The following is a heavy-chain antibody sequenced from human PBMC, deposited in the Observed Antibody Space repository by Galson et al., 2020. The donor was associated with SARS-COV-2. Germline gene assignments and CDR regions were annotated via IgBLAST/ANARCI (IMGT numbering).Heavy chain of an antibody. V-gene: IGHV5-10-1*01. CDR3: ARNPVYCSGGSCYIWFDP. D-gene: IGHD2-15*01. Sequence: KVSCKGSGYSFTSYWISWVRQMPGKGLEWMGRIDPSDSYTNYSPSFQGHVTISADKSISTAYLQWSSLKASDTAMYYCARNPVYCSGGSCYIWFDPWGQGTLVTVSS. J-gene: IGHJ5*02. CDR2: IDPSDSYT. CDR1: GYSFTSYW.